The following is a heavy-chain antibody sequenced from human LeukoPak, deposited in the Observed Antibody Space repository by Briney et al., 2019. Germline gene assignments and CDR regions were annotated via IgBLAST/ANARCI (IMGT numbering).Heavy chain of an antibody. V-gene: IGHV3-74*01. D-gene: IGHD4-11*01. J-gene: IGHJ5*02. CDR2: INSDGSST. Sequence: GGSLRLSCAASGFTFSSYWMHWVRQAPGKGLVWVSRINSDGSSTSYADSVKGRFTISRDNAKNTLYLQMNSLRAEDTAVYYCARATVTRLGWFDPWGQGTLATVSS. CDR1: GFTFSSYW. CDR3: ARATVTRLGWFDP.